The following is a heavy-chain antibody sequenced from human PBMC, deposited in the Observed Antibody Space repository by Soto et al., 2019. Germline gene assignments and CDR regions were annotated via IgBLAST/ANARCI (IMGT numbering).Heavy chain of an antibody. J-gene: IGHJ4*02. CDR1: GGTFSSYA. CDR3: ARAGGIQLWSGLGFDY. CDR2: IIPIFGTA. Sequence: QVQLVQSGAEVKKPGSSVKVSCKASGGTFSSYAISWVRQAPGQGLEWMGGIIPIFGTANYAQKFQGRVTITAAESTITAYMELSSLRSEDTAVYYCARAGGIQLWSGLGFDYWGQGTLVTVSS. V-gene: IGHV1-69*12. D-gene: IGHD5-18*01.